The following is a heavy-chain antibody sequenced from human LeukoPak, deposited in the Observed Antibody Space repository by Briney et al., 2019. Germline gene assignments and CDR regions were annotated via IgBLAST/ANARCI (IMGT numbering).Heavy chain of an antibody. Sequence: GGSLRLSCAASGFTFSSYSMNWVRQAPGKGLEWVSSISSSSSYIYYADSVKGRFTISRDNAKNSLYLQMNSLRAEDTAVYYCARDAPAGTNDPRYYFDYWGQGTLVTVSS. CDR3: ARDAPAGTNDPRYYFDY. V-gene: IGHV3-21*01. J-gene: IGHJ4*02. D-gene: IGHD2-2*01. CDR1: GFTFSSYS. CDR2: ISSSSSYI.